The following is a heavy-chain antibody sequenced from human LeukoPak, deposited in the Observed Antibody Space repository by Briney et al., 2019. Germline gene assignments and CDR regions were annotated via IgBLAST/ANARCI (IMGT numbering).Heavy chain of an antibody. CDR1: GGSINSSNW. CDR2: NYHSAST. CDR3: ARGYSDTAMATGGWFDP. D-gene: IGHD5-18*01. V-gene: IGHV4-4*02. J-gene: IGHJ5*02. Sequence: SETLSLTGAGSGGSINSSNWWSWVRQPPRKGLEWIDENYHSASTNYNPSLKSRVTISIDKSNNQFYLKLSSVTAADTAVYYCARGYSDTAMATGGWFDPWGQGTLVTVSS.